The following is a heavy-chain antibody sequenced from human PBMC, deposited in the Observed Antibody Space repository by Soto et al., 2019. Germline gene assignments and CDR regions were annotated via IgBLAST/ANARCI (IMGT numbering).Heavy chain of an antibody. V-gene: IGHV3-9*01. CDR2: ISWNSDSI. Sequence: EVQLVESGGGLVQPGRSLRLSCAASGFTFDDYAMHWVRQAPGKGLEWVSGISWNSDSIGYADSVKGRFTISRDNAKNSLYLQMNSLRAEDTALYYCAKDRGGIIVAASYFDYWGQGTLDTVSS. CDR3: AKDRGGIIVAASYFDY. D-gene: IGHD5-12*01. J-gene: IGHJ4*02. CDR1: GFTFDDYA.